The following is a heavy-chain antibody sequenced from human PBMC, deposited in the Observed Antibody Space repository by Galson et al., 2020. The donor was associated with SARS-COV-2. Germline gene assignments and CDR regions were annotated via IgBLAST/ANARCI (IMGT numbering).Heavy chain of an antibody. D-gene: IGHD3-22*01. CDR2: IYPGDSDT. CDR1: GYSFTSYW. CDR3: ARQGDDSSGRNYYYYYMDV. Sequence: GESLKISCKGSGYSFTSYWIGWVRQMPGKGLEWMGIIYPGDSDTRYSPSFQGQVTISADKSISTAYLQWSSLKASDTAMYYCARQGDDSSGRNYYYYYMDVWGKGTTVTVSS. J-gene: IGHJ6*03. V-gene: IGHV5-51*01.